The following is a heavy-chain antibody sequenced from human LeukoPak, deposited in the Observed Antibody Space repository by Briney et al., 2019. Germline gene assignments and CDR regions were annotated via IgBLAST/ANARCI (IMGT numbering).Heavy chain of an antibody. Sequence: GGSLRLSCAVSGFIFSTETMTWVRQAPGKGLEWVSTISGSGGGTYYADSVKGRFTISRDNSKNTLYLQMNSLRADDTALYYCAKDSTTLTTIDYWGQGTLVTVSS. CDR3: AKDSTTLTTIDY. CDR1: GFIFSTET. J-gene: IGHJ4*02. D-gene: IGHD4-17*01. CDR2: ISGSGGGT. V-gene: IGHV3-23*01.